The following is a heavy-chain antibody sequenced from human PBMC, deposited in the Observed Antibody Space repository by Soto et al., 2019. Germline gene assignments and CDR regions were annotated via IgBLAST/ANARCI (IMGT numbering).Heavy chain of an antibody. CDR1: GFTFSSYW. CDR2: INSDGSST. V-gene: IGHV3-74*01. D-gene: IGHD3-3*01. Sequence: LRLSCAASGFTFSSYWMHWVRQAPGKGLVWVSRINSDGSSTSYADSVKGRFTISRDNAKNTLYLQMNSMRAEDTAVHYCARDPFYDFWDYYMDVWGKGTTVTVSS. CDR3: ARDPFYDFWDYYMDV. J-gene: IGHJ6*03.